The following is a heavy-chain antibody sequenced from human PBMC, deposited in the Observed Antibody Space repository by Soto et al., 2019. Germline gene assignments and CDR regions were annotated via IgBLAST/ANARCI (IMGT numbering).Heavy chain of an antibody. D-gene: IGHD2-15*01. V-gene: IGHV4-39*01. Sequence: QLQLQESGPGLVKPSETLSLTCTVSGGSISSSSYYWGWIRQPPGKGLEWIGSIYYSGSTYYNPSLTSRVTISVDTSKNQFSLKLSSVTAADTAVYYCARHEAGVCSGGSCYSSPYFQHWGQGTLVTVSS. CDR2: IYYSGST. CDR1: GGSISSSSYY. J-gene: IGHJ1*01. CDR3: ARHEAGVCSGGSCYSSPYFQH.